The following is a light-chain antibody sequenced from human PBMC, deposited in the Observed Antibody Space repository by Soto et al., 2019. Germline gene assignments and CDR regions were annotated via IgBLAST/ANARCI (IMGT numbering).Light chain of an antibody. CDR3: QQYGSSPGLFT. Sequence: EIVLTQSPGTLSLSPGERSTLSFRSSQSVSSSYLAWYQQKPGQAPRLLIYDASSRATGIPDRFSGSGSGTDFTLTISRLEPEDFAVYYCQQYGSSPGLFTFGPGTKVDIK. CDR1: QSVSSSY. J-gene: IGKJ3*01. CDR2: DAS. V-gene: IGKV3-20*01.